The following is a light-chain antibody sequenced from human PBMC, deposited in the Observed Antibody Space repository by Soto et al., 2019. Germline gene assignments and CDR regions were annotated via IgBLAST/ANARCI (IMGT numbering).Light chain of an antibody. CDR2: DVS. J-gene: IGLJ1*01. Sequence: QSALTQPASVSGSPGQSITISCTGTSSDVVGYNYVSWYQHHPGKAPKLMIYDVSNRPSGVSNRFSGSKSGNTASLSNSGLQPEDEADYYCSSYRTSNTRQIVCGTGTKVTV. CDR1: SSDVVGYNY. CDR3: SSYRTSNTRQIV. V-gene: IGLV2-14*03.